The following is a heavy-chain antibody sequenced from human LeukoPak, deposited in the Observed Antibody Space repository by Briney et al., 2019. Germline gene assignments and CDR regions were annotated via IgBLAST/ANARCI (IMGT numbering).Heavy chain of an antibody. CDR3: ATGQQLGAFDI. Sequence: GGSLRLSCAASGFTFSSYSMSWVRQAPGKGLEWVSSISSSSSYIYYADSVKGRFTISRDNAKNSLYLQMNSLRAEDTAVYYCATGQQLGAFDIWGQGTMVTVSS. D-gene: IGHD6-13*01. CDR2: ISSSSSYI. V-gene: IGHV3-21*01. CDR1: GFTFSSYS. J-gene: IGHJ3*02.